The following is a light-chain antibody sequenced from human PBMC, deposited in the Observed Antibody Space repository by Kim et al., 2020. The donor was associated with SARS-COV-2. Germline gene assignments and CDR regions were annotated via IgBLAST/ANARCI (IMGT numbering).Light chain of an antibody. CDR2: DAS. Sequence: EIVLTQSPGTLSLSPGERATLSCRASQSVSRKLAWYQQKPGQAPRLLIYDASSRVTGIPDRFSGSGSGTDFTLTISRLEPEDFAVYYCQQYGSSPYTFGQGTKLEIK. J-gene: IGKJ2*01. V-gene: IGKV3-20*01. CDR3: QQYGSSPYT. CDR1: QSVSRK.